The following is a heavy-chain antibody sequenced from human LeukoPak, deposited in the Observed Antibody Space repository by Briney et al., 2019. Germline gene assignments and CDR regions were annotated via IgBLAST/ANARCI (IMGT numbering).Heavy chain of an antibody. CDR1: GYTFTSYA. V-gene: IGHV1-69*13. Sequence: ASVKVSCKASGYTFTSYAMNWVRQAPGQGLEWMGGIIPIFGTANYAQKFQGRVTITADESTSTAYMELSSLRSEDTAVYYCARDDYDYVWGSSLWGQGTLVTVSS. D-gene: IGHD3-16*01. J-gene: IGHJ4*02. CDR3: ARDDYDYVWGSSL. CDR2: IIPIFGTA.